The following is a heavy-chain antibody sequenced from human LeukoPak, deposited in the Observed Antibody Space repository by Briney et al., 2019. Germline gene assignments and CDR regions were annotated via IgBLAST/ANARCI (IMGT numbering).Heavy chain of an antibody. CDR3: ARVEYYYDSSGYYSFDYFDY. Sequence: SETLSLTCTVSGGSISSSSYYWGWIRQPPGKGLEWIGSIYYSGSTYYNPSLKSRVTISVDTSKNQFSLKLSSVTAADTAVYYCARVEYYYDSSGYYSFDYFDYWGQGTLVTVSS. D-gene: IGHD3-22*01. V-gene: IGHV4-39*01. J-gene: IGHJ4*02. CDR2: IYYSGST. CDR1: GGSISSSSYY.